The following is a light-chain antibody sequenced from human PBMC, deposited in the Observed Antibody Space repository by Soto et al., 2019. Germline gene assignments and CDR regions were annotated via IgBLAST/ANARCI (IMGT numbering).Light chain of an antibody. Sequence: EIVLTQSPATLSLSPGERATLSCRPSQSVSTYFAWYQQKPGQAPRLLIYDASTRATGIPARFSGSGSGTDFTLTISSLEPEDFAVYYCQHRGNWPLTFGGGTRVEIK. CDR3: QHRGNWPLT. V-gene: IGKV3-11*01. CDR2: DAS. J-gene: IGKJ4*01. CDR1: QSVSTY.